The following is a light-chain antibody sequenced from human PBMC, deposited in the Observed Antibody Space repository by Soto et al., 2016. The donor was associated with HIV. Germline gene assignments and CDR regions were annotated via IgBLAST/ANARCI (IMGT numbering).Light chain of an antibody. CDR2: DDS. Sequence: YELPQPPSVSVAPGKTARITCGGNDIGSKSVHWYQQKPGQAPVLVVYDDSHRPSGIPERFSGSNSGNTATLTITRVEAGDEADYYCQVWDSSSAHPVFGGGTKLTVL. J-gene: IGLJ2*01. V-gene: IGLV3-21*03. CDR3: QVWDSSSAHPV. CDR1: DIGSKS.